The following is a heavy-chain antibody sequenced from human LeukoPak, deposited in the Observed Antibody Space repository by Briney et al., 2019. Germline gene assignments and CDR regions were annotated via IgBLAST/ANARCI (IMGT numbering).Heavy chain of an antibody. J-gene: IGHJ5*02. CDR3: AHRRDSSGYQYRYWFAP. CDR2: INWDDQK. CDR1: GFSLTTSGGG. D-gene: IGHD3-22*01. Sequence: ESGPTLVKPTQTLTLTCTFSGFSLTTSGGGVGWIRQPPGKALEWLALINWDDQKVYSPSLQSRLSITKDTSKNQVVLTMTNVDPVDTATYYCAHRRDSSGYQYRYWFAPWGQGTLVTVSS. V-gene: IGHV2-5*02.